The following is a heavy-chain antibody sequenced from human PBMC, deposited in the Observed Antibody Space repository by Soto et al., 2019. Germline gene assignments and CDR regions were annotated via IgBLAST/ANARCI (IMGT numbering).Heavy chain of an antibody. CDR1: GGSTTSGAYY. D-gene: IGHD3-22*01. CDR2: MHYSGSA. V-gene: IGHV4-31*03. Sequence: QVQLQESGPGLVKPSQTLSLTCTVSGGSTTSGAYYWGWIRQHSGKGLEWIGYMHYSGSAYYNPSFSTRVTISVDTAMNQFSLKLSSVTAADTAIYYCARYFFDGSGYSTWFDSWGQGALVTVSS. J-gene: IGHJ5*01. CDR3: ARYFFDGSGYSTWFDS.